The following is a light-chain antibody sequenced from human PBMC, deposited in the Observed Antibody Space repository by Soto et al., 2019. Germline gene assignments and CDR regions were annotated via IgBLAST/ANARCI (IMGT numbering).Light chain of an antibody. CDR1: QDIKNY. V-gene: IGKV1-33*01. Sequence: DIQMTQSPSSLSASVGDRVTITCQASQDIKNYLNWYQQKSGKAPKLLIYDASDLETGVPSRFSGSGSGTDFTFTINSLQPDDFANYFCQQYDSFPWTFGHGTKVEV. CDR3: QQYDSFPWT. J-gene: IGKJ1*01. CDR2: DAS.